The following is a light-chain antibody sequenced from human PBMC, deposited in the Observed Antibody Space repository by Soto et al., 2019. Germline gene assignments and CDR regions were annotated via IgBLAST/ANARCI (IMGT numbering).Light chain of an antibody. CDR3: QHYGNSPPIT. V-gene: IGKV3-11*01. CDR2: DAS. J-gene: IGKJ4*01. CDR1: QSVSSY. Sequence: EKVLKQSPATLSLYPGEGATVSCRASQSVSSYLAWYQQKPGQAPRLLIYDASNRATGIPARFSGSGSGTDFTLTISCLEPEDFAVYYCQHYGNSPPITFGGGTKV.